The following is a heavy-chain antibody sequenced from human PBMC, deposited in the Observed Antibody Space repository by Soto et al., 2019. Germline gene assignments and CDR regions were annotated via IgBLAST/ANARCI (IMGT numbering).Heavy chain of an antibody. J-gene: IGHJ4*02. Sequence: GASVKVSCKASGYTFTSYYMHWVRQAPGQGLEWMGIINPSGGSTSYAQKFQGRVTMTRDTSTSTVYMELSSLRSEDTAVYYCARDHYDILTGYPGAHNFDYWGQGTLVTV. CDR2: INPSGGST. V-gene: IGHV1-46*01. CDR3: ARDHYDILTGYPGAHNFDY. CDR1: GYTFTSYY. D-gene: IGHD3-9*01.